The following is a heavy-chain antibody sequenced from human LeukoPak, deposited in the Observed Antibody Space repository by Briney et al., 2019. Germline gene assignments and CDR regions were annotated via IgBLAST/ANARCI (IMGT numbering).Heavy chain of an antibody. CDR2: IYYSGST. V-gene: IGHV4-39*02. J-gene: IGHJ4*02. D-gene: IGHD1-14*01. CDR3: ARDNRGYFDY. CDR1: GGSISSSSYY. Sequence: SETLSLTCTVSGGSISSSSYYWGWIRQPPGKGLEWIGSIYYSGSTYYNPSLKSRVTISVDTSKNQVSLKLSSVTAADTAVYYCARDNRGYFDYWGQGTLVTVSS.